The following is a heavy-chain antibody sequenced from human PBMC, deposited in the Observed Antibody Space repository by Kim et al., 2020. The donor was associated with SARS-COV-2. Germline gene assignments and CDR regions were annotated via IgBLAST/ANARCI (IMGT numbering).Heavy chain of an antibody. J-gene: IGHJ4*02. D-gene: IGHD7-27*01. Sequence: GGSLRLSCAASGFTFDDYAMHWVRQAPGKGLEWVSGISWNSGSIGYADSVKGRFTISRDNAKNSLYLQMNSLRAEDTALYYCAKDIGPLTGGFDYWGQGT. CDR1: GFTFDDYA. CDR3: AKDIGPLTGGFDY. V-gene: IGHV3-9*01. CDR2: ISWNSGSI.